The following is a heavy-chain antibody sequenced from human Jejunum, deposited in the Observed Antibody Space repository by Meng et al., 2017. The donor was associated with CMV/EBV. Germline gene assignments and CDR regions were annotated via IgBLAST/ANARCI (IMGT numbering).Heavy chain of an antibody. CDR3: ARARSTTWYQDY. CDR2: VYHSGAT. Sequence: VSAYSISSGSYWGWIRQAPGRGLEWIGNVYHSGATYYNPSLKSRVTMSVDTSKNQFSLKLDSVTAADTAVYFCARARSTTWYQDYWGQGTQVTVSS. J-gene: IGHJ4*02. CDR1: AYSISSGSY. V-gene: IGHV4-38-2*02. D-gene: IGHD6-13*01.